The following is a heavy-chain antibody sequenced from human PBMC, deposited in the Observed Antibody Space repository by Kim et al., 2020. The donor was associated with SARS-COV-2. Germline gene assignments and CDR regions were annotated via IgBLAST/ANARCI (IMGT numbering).Heavy chain of an antibody. D-gene: IGHD1-26*01. V-gene: IGHV3-15*01. CDR2: IKSRSDGWTK. CDR3: STEVGATRPFDY. Sequence: GGSLRLSCTASGFAFSNYWMSWVRQAPGKGLEWVSRIKSRSDGWTKDNAAPVKGSITISSDDTKDTLHLQMNSLETEDTAVYYCSTEVGATRPFDYWGQGGLVTVSS. CDR1: GFAFSNYW. J-gene: IGHJ4*02.